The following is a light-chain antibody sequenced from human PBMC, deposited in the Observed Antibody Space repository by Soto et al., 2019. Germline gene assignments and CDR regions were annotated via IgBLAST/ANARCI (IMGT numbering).Light chain of an antibody. CDR2: EGS. CDR3: CSYAGSSTYV. CDR1: SSDVGTYNL. J-gene: IGLJ1*01. Sequence: QSVMTQPASVSGSPGQSITISCTGTSSDVGTYNLVSWYQHHQGKAPKLMIYEGSKRPSGVSNRFSGSKSGTTASLTISGLQAEDEADYYCCSYAGSSTYVFGTGTKVTVL. V-gene: IGLV2-23*01.